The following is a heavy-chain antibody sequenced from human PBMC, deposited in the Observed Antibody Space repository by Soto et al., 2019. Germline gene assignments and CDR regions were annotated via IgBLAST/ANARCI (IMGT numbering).Heavy chain of an antibody. D-gene: IGHD1-26*01. V-gene: IGHV1-2*02. CDR3: AKGGAIVAAGTRVYLYNAMDV. J-gene: IGHJ6*02. CDR1: GYTFTGYY. Sequence: QVQLVQSGTEVKRPGDSVKVSCKASGYTFTGYYVHWVRQAPGQGLEWMGWINPNSGDTYLAQRFQGRVTMNRDTSIGTAYMELRGLRSDDTAEYYCAKGGAIVAAGTRVYLYNAMDVWGQGTTVTVYS. CDR2: INPNSGDT.